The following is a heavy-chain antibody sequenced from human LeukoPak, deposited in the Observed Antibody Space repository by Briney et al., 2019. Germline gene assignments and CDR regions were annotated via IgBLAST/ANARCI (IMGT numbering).Heavy chain of an antibody. CDR2: IPNGRT. Sequence: PSETLSLTCTVSGDAISTYYWNWIRQTPGKGLEWIGHIPNGRTDYNPSLKSRVIISVDTSKNQISLRLTSVTAADPAVYYCARDKAHTYGYYFDPWGQGTQVLVSS. D-gene: IGHD3-10*01. J-gene: IGHJ4*02. V-gene: IGHV4-4*08. CDR1: GDAISTYY. CDR3: ARDKAHTYGYYFDP.